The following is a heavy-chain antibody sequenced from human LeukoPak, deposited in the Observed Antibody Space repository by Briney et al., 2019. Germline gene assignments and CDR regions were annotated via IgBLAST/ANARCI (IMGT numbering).Heavy chain of an antibody. D-gene: IGHD3-3*01. CDR1: GFTFSNAW. V-gene: IGHV3-15*01. Sequence: GGSLRLSCAASGFTFSNAWMSWVRQAPGKGLEWVGRIKSKTDGGTTDYAPPVKRRFTTSRDDSKNTLYLQINSLKTEDTAVYYCTTEYYDFWSGLYYYYGMDVWGQGTTVTVSS. CDR2: IKSKTDGGTT. J-gene: IGHJ6*02. CDR3: TTEYYDFWSGLYYYYGMDV.